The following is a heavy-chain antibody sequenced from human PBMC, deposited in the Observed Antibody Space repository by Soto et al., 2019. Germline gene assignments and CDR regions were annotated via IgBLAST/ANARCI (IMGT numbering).Heavy chain of an antibody. CDR2: IYYSGST. CDR3: ASDSGQDYYGSGSYTPLDAFDI. V-gene: IGHV4-31*03. Sequence: PSETLSLTCTVSGGSISSGGYYWSWIRQHPGKGLEWIGYIYYSGSTYYNPSLKSRVTISVDTSKNQFSLKLSSVTAADTAVYYCASDSGQDYYGSGSYTPLDAFDIWGQGTMVTVSS. D-gene: IGHD3-10*01. CDR1: GGSISSGGYY. J-gene: IGHJ3*02.